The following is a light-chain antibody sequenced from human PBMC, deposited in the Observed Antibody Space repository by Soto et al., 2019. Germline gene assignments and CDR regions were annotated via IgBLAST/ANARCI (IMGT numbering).Light chain of an antibody. CDR3: QSYDSSLSGSV. Sequence: QSVLTQPPSVSGAPGQRVTISCTGSRSNIGAGYDVHWYQQLPGTAPKLLIYGNSNRPSGVPDRFSGSKSGTSASLAITGLQAEDEADYYCQSYDSSLSGSVFGGGPQLTVL. CDR1: RSNIGAGYD. V-gene: IGLV1-40*01. J-gene: IGLJ7*01. CDR2: GNS.